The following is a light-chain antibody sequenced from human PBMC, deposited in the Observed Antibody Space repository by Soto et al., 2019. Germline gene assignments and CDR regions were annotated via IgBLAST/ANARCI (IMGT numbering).Light chain of an antibody. Sequence: EIVLTQSPATLSVSPGERATLSCRASQSISSYLAWYQHKPGQAPRLLIYDASNRATGIPARFRGSGSGTDFTLTISSLEPEDFAVYYCQQRGSWPTFGPGTKVDIK. CDR3: QQRGSWPT. J-gene: IGKJ1*01. CDR1: QSISSY. V-gene: IGKV3-11*01. CDR2: DAS.